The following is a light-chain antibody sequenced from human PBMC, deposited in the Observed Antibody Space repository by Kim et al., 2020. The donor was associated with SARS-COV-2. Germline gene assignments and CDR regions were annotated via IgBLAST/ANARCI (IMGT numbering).Light chain of an antibody. V-gene: IGKV3-20*01. CDR2: DAS. CDR3: QQYDSSTWT. Sequence: SPGESATLSCRASQSLSSNFLAWFQQKPGQPPRLLIYDASNRATGIPDRFSGSGSGTDFTLTISRLEPEDVALYYCQQYDSSTWTFGQGTKVDIK. J-gene: IGKJ1*01. CDR1: QSLSSNF.